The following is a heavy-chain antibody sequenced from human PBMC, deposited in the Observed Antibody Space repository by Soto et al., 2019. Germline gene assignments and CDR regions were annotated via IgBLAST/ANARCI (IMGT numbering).Heavy chain of an antibody. V-gene: IGHV3-21*02. CDR3: VREDGVVGASSAFDS. CDR1: GFALTTYT. CDR2: INGRSNYK. Sequence: EVQLVESGGGLVAPGGSLRLSCVASGFALTTYTMNWVRQAPGTGLEWVSSINGRSNYKYYSDSVKGRFTVSRDNAQNSMCLRMSRLGPEDTAVYYCVREDGVVGASSAFDSWGQGTLVTVSS. J-gene: IGHJ4*02. D-gene: IGHD1-26*01.